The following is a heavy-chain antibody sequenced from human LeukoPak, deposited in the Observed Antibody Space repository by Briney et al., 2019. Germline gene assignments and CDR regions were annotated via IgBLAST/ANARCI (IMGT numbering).Heavy chain of an antibody. CDR1: GVSFINYF. CDR3: ARGLSGSYHWLDR. V-gene: IGHV4-4*07. Sequence: PSETLSLNCTVFGVSFINYFWSWVRQPAGKGLEWIGRVYSSGSTNYNPSLKNRVTMSIDTSKNQFSLKLNSVTAADTAVYYCARGLSGSYHWLDRWGQGTLVTVSS. J-gene: IGHJ5*02. D-gene: IGHD1-26*01. CDR2: VYSSGST.